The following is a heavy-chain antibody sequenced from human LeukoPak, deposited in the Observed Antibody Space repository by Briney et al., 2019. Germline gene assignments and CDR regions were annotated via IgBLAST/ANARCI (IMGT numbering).Heavy chain of an antibody. Sequence: SETLSLTCTVSGGSISSYYWSWIRQPPGKGLEWIGYIFYTGDSNHNPSFKSRVSISLDTSKDQISLKLYSVTAADTAVYYCARHRFASPLDSWGQGTLVTVSS. CDR2: IFYTGDS. D-gene: IGHD2-21*01. CDR1: GGSISSYY. V-gene: IGHV4-59*08. J-gene: IGHJ4*02. CDR3: ARHRFASPLDS.